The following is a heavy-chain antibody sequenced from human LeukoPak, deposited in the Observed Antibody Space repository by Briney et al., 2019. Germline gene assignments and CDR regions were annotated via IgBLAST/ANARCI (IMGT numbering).Heavy chain of an antibody. CDR1: GYSFTSYW. D-gene: IGHD3-22*01. CDR3: ARQGVDLYYDSSGYFNFDY. J-gene: IGHJ4*02. Sequence: GESLKPSCKGSGYSFTSYWIGWVRQMPGKGLEWMGIIYPGDSDTRYSPSFQGQVTISADKSISTAYLQWSSLKASDTAMYYCARQGVDLYYDSSGYFNFDYWGQGTLVTVSS. CDR2: IYPGDSDT. V-gene: IGHV5-51*01.